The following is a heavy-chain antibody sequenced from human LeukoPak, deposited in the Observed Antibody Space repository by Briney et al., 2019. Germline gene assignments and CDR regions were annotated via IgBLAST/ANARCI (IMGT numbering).Heavy chain of an antibody. J-gene: IGHJ6*03. Sequence: SQTLSLTCAISGDSVSSNSAAWNWIRQSPSRGLEWLGRTYYRSKWYNDYAVSVKSRITINPDTPKNQFSLQLNSVTPEDTAVYYCARVQRCYYGSGSYFKGYYYYYMDVWGKGTTVTVS. D-gene: IGHD3-10*01. CDR1: GDSVSSNSAA. CDR2: TYYRSKWYN. CDR3: ARVQRCYYGSGSYFKGYYYYYMDV. V-gene: IGHV6-1*01.